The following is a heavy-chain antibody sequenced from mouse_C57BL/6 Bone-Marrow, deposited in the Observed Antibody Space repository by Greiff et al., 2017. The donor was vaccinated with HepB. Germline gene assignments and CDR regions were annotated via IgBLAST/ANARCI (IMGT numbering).Heavy chain of an antibody. D-gene: IGHD1-1*01. CDR3: ARFRYYYGSSYSY. J-gene: IGHJ2*01. Sequence: VQLQQSGPELVKPGASVKISCKASGYTFTDYYMNWVKQSHGKSLEWIGDINPNNGGTSYNQKFKGKATLTVDKSSSTAYMELRSLTSEDSAVYYCARFRYYYGSSYSYWGQGTTLTVSS. CDR1: GYTFTDYY. CDR2: INPNNGGT. V-gene: IGHV1-26*01.